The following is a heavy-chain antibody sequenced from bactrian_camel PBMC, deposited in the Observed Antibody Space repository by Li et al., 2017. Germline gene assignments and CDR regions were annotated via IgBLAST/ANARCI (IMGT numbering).Heavy chain of an antibody. CDR3: TSDEYLY. CDR1: GFSFSGFA. J-gene: IGHJ4*01. V-gene: IGHV3S31*01. Sequence: VQLVESGGSLVQPGGSLRLSCAASGFSFSGFAMSWVRQAPGKGLEWVIAVNSGGTYLYYADFVRGRFTISKDSAKNTLHLQMNSLKPEDTAVYYCTSDEYLYWGQGTQVTVS. CDR2: VNSGGTYL.